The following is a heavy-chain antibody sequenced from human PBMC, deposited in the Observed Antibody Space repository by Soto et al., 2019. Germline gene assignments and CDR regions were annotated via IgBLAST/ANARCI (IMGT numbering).Heavy chain of an antibody. CDR1: NGSISNYY. J-gene: IGHJ6*02. D-gene: IGHD3-10*01. V-gene: IGHV4-59*08. CDR2: VHHSWGS. CDR3: APEGFGALQGQVDV. Sequence: QVQLQESGPGLVKPSETLSLSCTVSNGSISNYYGSWIRQPPGKGMELIGYVHHSWGSFYNPSLRGRVAISLDTSKSQFSLKLTSVTATDASVYDCAPEGFGALQGQVDVWGQGITVTVSS.